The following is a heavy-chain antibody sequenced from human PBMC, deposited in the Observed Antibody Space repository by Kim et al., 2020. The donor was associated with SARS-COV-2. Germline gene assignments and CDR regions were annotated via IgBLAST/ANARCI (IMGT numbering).Heavy chain of an antibody. D-gene: IGHD3-3*01. J-gene: IGHJ4*02. Sequence: YTPSLESRFTISVDTSKNQFSLKLSSVTAADTAVYYCASQLRFLEWTVFRWGQGTLVTVSS. CDR3: ASQLRFLEWTVFR. V-gene: IGHV4-39*01.